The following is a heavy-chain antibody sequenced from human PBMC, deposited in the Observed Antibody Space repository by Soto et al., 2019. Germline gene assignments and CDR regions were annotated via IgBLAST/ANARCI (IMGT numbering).Heavy chain of an antibody. CDR3: GREGYYAGSGSYSPPRYYGMDV. Sequence: QVQLVQSGAEVKKPGSSVKVSCKASGYTFISYGISWVRQAPGQGLEWMGWISAYNDYTNYAQKLQGRVTMTTDTSTKIASLELRSLKSNDTAVYYCGREGYYAGSGSYSPPRYYGMDVWGQGTTVTVSS. D-gene: IGHD3-10*01. CDR1: GYTFISYG. J-gene: IGHJ6*02. V-gene: IGHV1-18*01. CDR2: ISAYNDYT.